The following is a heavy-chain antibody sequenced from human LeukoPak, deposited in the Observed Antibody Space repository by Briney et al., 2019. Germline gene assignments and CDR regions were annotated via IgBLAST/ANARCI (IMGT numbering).Heavy chain of an antibody. Sequence: GXXXRLXXAASXFTFSSYAMHXVRXAPGKXXXGVAVISYDGSNKYYADSVKGRFTISRDNSKNTLYLQMNSLRAEDTAVYYCARDYNGTRGSYYYGMDVWGQGTTVTVSS. D-gene: IGHD2-8*01. CDR3: ARDYNGTRGSYYYGMDV. CDR1: XFTFSSYA. J-gene: IGHJ6*02. CDR2: ISYDGSNK. V-gene: IGHV3-30-3*01.